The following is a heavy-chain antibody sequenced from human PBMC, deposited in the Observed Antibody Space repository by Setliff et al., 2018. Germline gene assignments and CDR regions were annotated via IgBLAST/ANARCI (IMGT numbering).Heavy chain of an antibody. CDR2: INHSGGS. CDR1: GGSFSGYY. V-gene: IGHV4-34*01. Sequence: KTSETLSLTCAVYGGSFSGYYWTWIRQPPGKGLEWIGEINHSGGSNYNPSLKSRVTISVDTSKNQFSLNLSSVTAADTAVYYCARGPRYSGSYYVNYWGQGTLVTVS. D-gene: IGHD1-26*01. CDR3: ARGPRYSGSYYVNY. J-gene: IGHJ4*02.